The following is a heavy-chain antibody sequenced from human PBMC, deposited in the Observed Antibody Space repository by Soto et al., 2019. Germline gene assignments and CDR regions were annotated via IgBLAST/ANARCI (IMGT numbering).Heavy chain of an antibody. Sequence: KNSQASVKVSCKASGGTFSSYAISWVRQAPGQGLEWMGGIIPIFGTANYAQKFQGRVTITADTSASTAYMELSSLRSEDTSLYYCARGCIVVVPARLFDPWGQGTLVTVSS. CDR2: IIPIFGTA. CDR1: GGTFSSYA. J-gene: IGHJ5*02. V-gene: IGHV1-69*06. D-gene: IGHD2-2*01. CDR3: ARGCIVVVPARLFDP.